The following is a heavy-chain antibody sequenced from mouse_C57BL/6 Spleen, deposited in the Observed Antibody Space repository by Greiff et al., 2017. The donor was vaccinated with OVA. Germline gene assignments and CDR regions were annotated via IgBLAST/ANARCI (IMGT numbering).Heavy chain of an antibody. V-gene: IGHV1-42*01. CDR2: ISPSTGGT. J-gene: IGHJ4*01. Sequence: EVQLQESGPELVKPGASVKISCKASGYSFTGYYMNWVKQSPEKSLEWIGEISPSTGGTTYNQKFKAKATVTVDKSSSTAYMQLKSLTSEDSAVDYCARGDYDALMDYWGQGTSVTVSS. CDR1: GYSFTGYY. D-gene: IGHD2-4*01. CDR3: ARGDYDALMDY.